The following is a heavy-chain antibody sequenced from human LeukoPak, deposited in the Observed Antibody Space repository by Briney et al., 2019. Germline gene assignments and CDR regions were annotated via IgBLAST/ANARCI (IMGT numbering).Heavy chain of an antibody. J-gene: IGHJ5*02. D-gene: IGHD6-19*01. CDR3: ATERAVALQNWFDP. CDR2: IMSIFGSP. Sequence: SVKVSCKASGGTFSNYAINWVRQAPGQGLEWMGGIMSIFGSPKYAQKFQGRVTITADESTNTAYIELSSLTSDDTAVYYCATERAVALQNWFDPWGQGTLVTVSS. CDR1: GGTFSNYA. V-gene: IGHV1-69*13.